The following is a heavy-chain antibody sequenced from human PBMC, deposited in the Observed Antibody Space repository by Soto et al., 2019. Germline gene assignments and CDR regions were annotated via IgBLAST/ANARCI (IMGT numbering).Heavy chain of an antibody. D-gene: IGHD2-15*01. CDR1: GGSISSGGYY. J-gene: IGHJ6*02. V-gene: IGHV4-31*03. CDR2: IYYSGST. Sequence: QVQLQESGPGLVKPSQTLSLTCTVSGGSISSGGYYWSWIRQHPGKGLEWIEYIYYSGSTYYTPSLKIRVTISEDTSKNQFSLKLSSGTAADTAVYYCAGLYCSGGSCYPPDGMDGWGQGTTVTVSS. CDR3: AGLYCSGGSCYPPDGMDG.